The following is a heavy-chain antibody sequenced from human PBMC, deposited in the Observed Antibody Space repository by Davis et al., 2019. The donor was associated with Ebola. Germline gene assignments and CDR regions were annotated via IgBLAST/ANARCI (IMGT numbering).Heavy chain of an antibody. CDR2: IRYDGNNK. Sequence: GESLKISCVASGFTFSSYYMHWVRQAPGKGLEWVAIIRYDGNNKNYADSLKGRFTISRDNSKNTLYLQMNSLRAEDTAVYYCAKPRPQEGAGWWNFDCWGQGTLVTVSS. J-gene: IGHJ4*02. CDR1: GFTFSSYY. V-gene: IGHV3-30*02. CDR3: AKPRPQEGAGWWNFDC. D-gene: IGHD2-15*01.